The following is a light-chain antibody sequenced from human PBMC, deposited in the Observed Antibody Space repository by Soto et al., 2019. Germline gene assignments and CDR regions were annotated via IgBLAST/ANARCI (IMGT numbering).Light chain of an antibody. CDR2: EVS. V-gene: IGLV2-14*01. Sequence: SVLTQPASVSGYPGQSSTISCTGRSSDVGGYNYVSWYQQHPGKAPKFMIYEVSRRPSGVSNRFSGSKSGNTASLTVSGLQAEDEADYYCSSYTTSNTYVFGTWTKVTVL. CDR3: SSYTTSNTYV. J-gene: IGLJ1*01. CDR1: SSDVGGYNY.